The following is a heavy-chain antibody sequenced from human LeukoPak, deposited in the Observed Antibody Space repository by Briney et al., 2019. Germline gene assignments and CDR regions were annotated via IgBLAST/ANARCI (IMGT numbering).Heavy chain of an antibody. V-gene: IGHV1-46*01. J-gene: IGHJ5*02. CDR1: GYTFTSYY. D-gene: IGHD2-2*01. CDR3: AREIVVVPAANNWFDP. Sequence: ASVKVPCKASGYTFTSYYMHWVRQAPGQGLEWMGIINPSGGSTSYAQKFQGRVTMTRDTSTSTVYMELSSLRSEDTAVYYCAREIVVVPAANNWFDPWGQGTLVTVSS. CDR2: INPSGGST.